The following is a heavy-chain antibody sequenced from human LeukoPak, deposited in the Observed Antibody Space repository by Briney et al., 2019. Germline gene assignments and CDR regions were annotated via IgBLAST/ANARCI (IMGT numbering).Heavy chain of an antibody. J-gene: IGHJ4*02. CDR2: ISSSGSTI. V-gene: IGHV3-48*03. D-gene: IGHD1-26*01. CDR1: GFTFSSYE. Sequence: PGGSLRLSCADSGFTFSSYEMNWVRKAPGKGLEWVSYISSSGSTIYYADSVKGRFTISRDNAKNSLYLQMNSLRAEDTAVYYCAREAYSGSYPDYWGQGTLVTVSS. CDR3: AREAYSGSYPDY.